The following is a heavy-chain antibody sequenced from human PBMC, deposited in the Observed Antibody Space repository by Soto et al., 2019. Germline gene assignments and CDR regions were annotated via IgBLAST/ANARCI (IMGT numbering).Heavy chain of an antibody. D-gene: IGHD3-22*01. V-gene: IGHV3-48*02. CDR1: GFTFEDYA. J-gene: IGHJ6*02. Sequence: GGSLRLSCAVSGFTFEDYAMHWVRQAPGKGLEWVSHIGGARSTAIYYADSVKGRFTISRDNAENSLFLQMNSLRDEDTAVYYCARDFGYDDVWGQGTTVTVSS. CDR2: IGGARSTAI. CDR3: ARDFGYDDV.